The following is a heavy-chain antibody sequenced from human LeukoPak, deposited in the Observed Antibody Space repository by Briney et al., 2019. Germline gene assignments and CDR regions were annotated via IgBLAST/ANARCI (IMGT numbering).Heavy chain of an antibody. D-gene: IGHD2-2*01. CDR1: GGSVSSVSYY. V-gene: IGHV4-61*01. Sequence: SDTLSLTCTVSGGSVSSVSYYWSWIRQPPGKGLEWIGYIYYSGSTNYNPSLKSRVTISVDTSKNQFSLKLSSVTAADTAVYYCARDLYQLLVVDVWGQGTTVTVSS. CDR2: IYYSGST. CDR3: ARDLYQLLVVDV. J-gene: IGHJ6*02.